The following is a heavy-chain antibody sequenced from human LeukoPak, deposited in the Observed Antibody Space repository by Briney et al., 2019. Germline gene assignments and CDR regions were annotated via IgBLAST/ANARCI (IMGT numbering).Heavy chain of an antibody. V-gene: IGHV1-2*02. CDR3: ARAGYSYGYEDS. D-gene: IGHD5-18*01. Sequence: ASVKVSCKASGYTFTGYYMHWVRQAPGQGLEWMGWINPNSGGTNYAQKFQGRVTMTGDTSISTAYMELSRLTSDDTAVYYCARAGYSYGYEDSWGQGTLVTVSS. CDR2: INPNSGGT. J-gene: IGHJ4*02. CDR1: GYTFTGYY.